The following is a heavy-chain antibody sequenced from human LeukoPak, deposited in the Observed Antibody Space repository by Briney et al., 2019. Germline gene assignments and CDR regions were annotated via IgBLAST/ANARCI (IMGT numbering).Heavy chain of an antibody. CDR3: ARDRGATAAS. Sequence: GGSLRLSCAASGFTFSSYSMNWVRQAPGKGLEWVSSISSSSSYIYYADSVKGRFTISGDNAKNSLYLQTNSLRAEDTAVYYCARDRGATAASWGQGTLVTVSS. V-gene: IGHV3-21*01. CDR2: ISSSSSYI. D-gene: IGHD1-26*01. J-gene: IGHJ4*02. CDR1: GFTFSSYS.